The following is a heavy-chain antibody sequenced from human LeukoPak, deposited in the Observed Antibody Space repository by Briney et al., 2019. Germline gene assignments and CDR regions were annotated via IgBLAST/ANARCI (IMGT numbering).Heavy chain of an antibody. Sequence: SGGSLKLSCAASGFTFRGSAMHWVRQASGKGLEWVGRIRSKANSYATAYAASVKGRFTISRDDSKNTAYLQMNSLKTEDTAVYYCTRVTGDYAYYYYYGMDVWGKGTTVTGSS. CDR1: GFTFRGSA. CDR2: IRSKANSYAT. D-gene: IGHD4-17*01. J-gene: IGHJ6*04. V-gene: IGHV3-73*01. CDR3: TRVTGDYAYYYYYGMDV.